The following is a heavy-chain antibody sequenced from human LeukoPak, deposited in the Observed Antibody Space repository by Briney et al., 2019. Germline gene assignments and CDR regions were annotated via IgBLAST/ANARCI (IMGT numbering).Heavy chain of an antibody. CDR3: AKEETYCGGDCYRPKYFQH. D-gene: IGHD2-21*02. V-gene: IGHV3-23*01. Sequence: GGSLRLSCTTSGFTFSSYAMNWVRQAPGKGLEWVAAIIGSGRSTYYADSVKGRLTISRDNSKNTLYLQMNSLRAEDTAVYYCAKEETYCGGDCYRPKYFQHWGQGTLVTVSS. J-gene: IGHJ1*01. CDR2: IIGSGRST. CDR1: GFTFSSYA.